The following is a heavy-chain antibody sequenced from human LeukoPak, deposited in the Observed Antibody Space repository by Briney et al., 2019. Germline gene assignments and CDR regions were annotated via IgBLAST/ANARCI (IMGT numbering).Heavy chain of an antibody. CDR1: AFTFSSYA. CDR3: AKDGSTSLYYYYMDV. Sequence: TGGSLRLSCAASAFTFSSYAMSWVGQAPGKGLELVSGISGSGGSRYYADSVKGRFTISRDNSKNTRYLQMNSLRAEDTAVYYCAKDGSTSLYYYYMDVWGKGTTVTVSS. V-gene: IGHV3-23*01. D-gene: IGHD2-2*01. J-gene: IGHJ6*03. CDR2: ISGSGGSR.